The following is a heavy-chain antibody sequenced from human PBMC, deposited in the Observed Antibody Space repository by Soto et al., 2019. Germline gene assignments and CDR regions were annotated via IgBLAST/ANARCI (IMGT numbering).Heavy chain of an antibody. J-gene: IGHJ3*02. Sequence: QVQLVQSGTEVKKPGASVKVSCKASGYTFTNYGISWVRQAPGQGLEWLAWINTYNGHTNYAQKLQGRVTLTTDTSTSTAYMELRSLRSDDTAVYYCARDLLYSSRSTVRFDIWDQGTMVTVSS. CDR2: INTYNGHT. CDR3: ARDLLYSSRSTVRFDI. CDR1: GYTFTNYG. V-gene: IGHV1-18*01. D-gene: IGHD6-13*01.